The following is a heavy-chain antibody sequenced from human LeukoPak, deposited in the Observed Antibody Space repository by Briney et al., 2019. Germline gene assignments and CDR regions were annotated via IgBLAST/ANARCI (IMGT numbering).Heavy chain of an antibody. CDR3: ARGRGDIVVVPAAIWPLADY. D-gene: IGHD2-2*01. V-gene: IGHV1-18*01. CDR1: GYTFTSYV. CDR2: ISAYNGNT. J-gene: IGHJ4*02. Sequence: ASVKVSCKASGYTFTSYVFSWVRQAPGQGLEWMGWISAYNGNTNYAQKLQGRVTMTTDTSTSTAYMKLRSLRSDDTAVYYCARGRGDIVVVPAAIWPLADYWGQGTLVTVSS.